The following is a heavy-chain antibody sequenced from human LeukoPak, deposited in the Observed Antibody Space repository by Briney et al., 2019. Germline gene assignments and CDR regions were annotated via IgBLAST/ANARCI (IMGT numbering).Heavy chain of an antibody. CDR1: GFTFSSYS. Sequence: PGGSLRLSCAASGFTFSSYSMNWVRQAPGKGLEWVSYISSSSSTIYYADSVKGRFTISRDNSKNTLYLQMNSLRAEDTAVYYCAKEYYYDSSGPVDYWGQGTLVTVSS. J-gene: IGHJ4*02. V-gene: IGHV3-48*01. CDR2: ISSSSSTI. CDR3: AKEYYYDSSGPVDY. D-gene: IGHD3-22*01.